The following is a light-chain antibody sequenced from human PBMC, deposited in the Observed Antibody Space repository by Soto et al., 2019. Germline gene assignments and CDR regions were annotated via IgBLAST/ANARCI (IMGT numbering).Light chain of an antibody. CDR3: GAWDGGLSAFV. V-gene: IGLV1-51*01. CDR2: DNN. Sequence: QSVLTQPPSVSAAPGRTVTISCSGSSSNIGNSFVSLYRQLPGTAPRLLIYDNNERPSGIPDRFSGSKSGTSATLGITGLQTGDEADYYCGAWDGGLSAFVFGTGTKVTVL. CDR1: SSNIGNSF. J-gene: IGLJ1*01.